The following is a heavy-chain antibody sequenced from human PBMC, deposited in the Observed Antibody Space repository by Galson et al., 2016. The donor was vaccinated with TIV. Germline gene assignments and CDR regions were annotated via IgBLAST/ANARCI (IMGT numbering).Heavy chain of an antibody. D-gene: IGHD4-23*01. J-gene: IGHJ4*02. Sequence: SVKVSCKASGFTFIGYYIHWVRQAPGQGLEWMGWIDPDSGTTNYAQKFQGWVTMTRDTSVATASMELSRLTSEDTAVYYCALVTPRIFNWGQGTLVTVPS. CDR1: GFTFIGYY. CDR2: IDPDSGTT. CDR3: ALVTPRIFN. V-gene: IGHV1-2*04.